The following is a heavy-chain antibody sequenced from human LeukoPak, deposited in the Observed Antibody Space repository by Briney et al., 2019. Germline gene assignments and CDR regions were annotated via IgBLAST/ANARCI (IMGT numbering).Heavy chain of an antibody. CDR2: IYYSGST. CDR3: ARHRAAGTGEIDY. D-gene: IGHD6-13*01. J-gene: IGHJ4*02. V-gene: IGHV4-59*08. Sequence: PSETLSLTCTVSGGSISSYYWSWIRQPPGKGLEWIGYIYYSGSTNYNPSLKSRVTISVDTSKNQFSLKLSSVTAADTAVYYCARHRAAGTGEIDYWGQGTLVTVSS. CDR1: GGSISSYY.